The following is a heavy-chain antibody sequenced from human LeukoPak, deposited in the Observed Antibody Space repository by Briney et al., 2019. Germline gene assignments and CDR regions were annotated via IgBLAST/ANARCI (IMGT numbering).Heavy chain of an antibody. J-gene: IGHJ6*02. D-gene: IGHD3-22*01. Sequence: GASVKVSCKASGYTFTSYGISWVRQAPGQGLEWMGWISAYNGNTNYAQKLQARVTMTTDTSTSTAYMELRSLRSDDTAVYYCARATYYDSSGHYYGMGVWGQGTTVTVSS. CDR3: ARATYYDSSGHYYGMGV. V-gene: IGHV1-18*01. CDR1: GYTFTSYG. CDR2: ISAYNGNT.